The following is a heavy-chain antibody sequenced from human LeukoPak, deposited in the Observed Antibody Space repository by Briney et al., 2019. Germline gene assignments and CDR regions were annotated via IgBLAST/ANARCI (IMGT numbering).Heavy chain of an antibody. J-gene: IGHJ6*03. Sequence: GGSLRLSCAASGFAFSRHGIHWVRQAPGKGLEWVAFIPYDGSNKFYADAVKGRFTISRDNSKNTLYLQMNSLRAEDTAVYYCAKGVGGSANYYYMDVWGKGTTVTVSS. CDR2: IPYDGSNK. CDR1: GFAFSRHG. D-gene: IGHD3-10*01. CDR3: AKGVGGSANYYYMDV. V-gene: IGHV3-30*02.